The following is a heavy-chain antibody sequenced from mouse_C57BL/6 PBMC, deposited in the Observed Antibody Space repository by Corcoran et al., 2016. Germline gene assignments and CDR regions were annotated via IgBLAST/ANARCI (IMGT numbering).Heavy chain of an antibody. CDR3: ARFPPTTVVDLYYFDY. D-gene: IGHD1-1*01. Sequence: EVQLQQSGPELVKPGASVKISCKASGYTFTDYYMNWVKQSHGKSLEWIGDINPNNGGTSYNQKFKGKATLTVDKSSSTAYMELRSLTSEDSAVYYCARFPPTTVVDLYYFDYWGQGTTLTVSS. J-gene: IGHJ2*01. V-gene: IGHV1-26*01. CDR2: INPNNGGT. CDR1: GYTFTDYY.